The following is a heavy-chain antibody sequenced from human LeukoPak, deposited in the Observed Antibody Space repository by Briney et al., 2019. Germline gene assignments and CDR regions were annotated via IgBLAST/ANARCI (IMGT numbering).Heavy chain of an antibody. J-gene: IGHJ3*02. D-gene: IGHD3-16*02. CDR3: AREGGHYDYVWGSYRRDAFDI. Sequence: GSLRLSCAASGFTFSDYYINWVRQAPGKGLEWVANIKQDGSEKYYVDSVKGRFTISRDNAKNSLYLQMNSLRAEDTAVYYCAREGGHYDYVWGSYRRDAFDIWGQGTMVTVSS. CDR1: GFTFSDYY. V-gene: IGHV3-7*01. CDR2: IKQDGSEK.